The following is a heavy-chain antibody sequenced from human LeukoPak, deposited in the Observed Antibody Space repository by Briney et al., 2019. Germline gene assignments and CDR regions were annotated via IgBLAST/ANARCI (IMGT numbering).Heavy chain of an antibody. J-gene: IGHJ6*04. Sequence: SGGSLRLSCAASGFTFSSYSMNWVRQAAGKGLEWVSYISSSSSTIYYADSVKGRFTISRDNAKNSLYLQMNSLRAEDTAVYYCARVGYSKVPAATDVWGKGTTVTVSS. D-gene: IGHD2-2*01. CDR3: ARVGYSKVPAATDV. CDR2: ISSSSSTI. V-gene: IGHV3-48*01. CDR1: GFTFSSYS.